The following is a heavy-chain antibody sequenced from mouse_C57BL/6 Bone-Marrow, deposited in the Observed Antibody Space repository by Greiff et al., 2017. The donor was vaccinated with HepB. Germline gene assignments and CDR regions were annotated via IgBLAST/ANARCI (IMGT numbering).Heavy chain of an antibody. Sequence: VQLQQSGPELVKPGASVKISCKASGYAFSSSWMNWVKQRPGKGLEWIGRIYPGDGDTNYNGKFKGKATLTADKSSSTAYMQLSSLTSEDSAVYFCARHSLGDYWGQGTSVTVSS. J-gene: IGHJ4*01. CDR2: IYPGDGDT. D-gene: IGHD4-1*01. V-gene: IGHV1-82*01. CDR3: ARHSLGDY. CDR1: GYAFSSSW.